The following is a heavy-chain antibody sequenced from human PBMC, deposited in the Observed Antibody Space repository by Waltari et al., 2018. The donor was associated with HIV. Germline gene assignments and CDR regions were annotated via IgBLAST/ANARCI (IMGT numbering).Heavy chain of an antibody. CDR3: ARVYSSTSGRALDY. CDR1: GFTFSNYW. D-gene: IGHD2-2*01. Sequence: EVQLVESGGGLVQPGESLRLSCATSGFTFSNYWMSWVRQAPGKGLEWVANIKQDGGEKYYVDRVKGRFTMSRDNAKNSLYLQMNSLRAEDTAVYYCARVYSSTSGRALDYWGRGTLVTVSS. CDR2: IKQDGGEK. J-gene: IGHJ4*02. V-gene: IGHV3-7*01.